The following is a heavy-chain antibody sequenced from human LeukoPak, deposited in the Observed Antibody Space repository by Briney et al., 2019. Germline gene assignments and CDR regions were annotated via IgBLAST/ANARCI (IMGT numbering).Heavy chain of an antibody. CDR2: ISGDGGST. V-gene: IGHV3-43*02. CDR1: GFTFDDYA. J-gene: IGHJ4*02. Sequence: GGSLRLSCAASGFTFDDYAMHWVRQAPGKGLGWVSLISGDGGSTYYADSVKGRFTISRDNSKNSLYLQMNSLRTEDTALYYCAKDITSGSYSTGPGNWGQGTLVTVSS. D-gene: IGHD1-26*01. CDR3: AKDITSGSYSTGPGN.